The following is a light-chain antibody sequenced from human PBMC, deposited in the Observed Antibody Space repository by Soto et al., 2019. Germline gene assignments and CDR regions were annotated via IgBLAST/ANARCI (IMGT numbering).Light chain of an antibody. CDR3: SSYTSSSTYV. J-gene: IGLJ1*01. V-gene: IGLV2-14*02. CDR2: EVS. CDR1: SSDVGRYNL. Sequence: QSALTQPASVSGSPGQSITISCTGRSSDVGRYNLVSWYQQQPGKAPKVMIYEVSKRPSGVSSRFSGSKSGNTASLTISGLQTEDEADYYCSSYTSSSTYVFGTGTKLTVL.